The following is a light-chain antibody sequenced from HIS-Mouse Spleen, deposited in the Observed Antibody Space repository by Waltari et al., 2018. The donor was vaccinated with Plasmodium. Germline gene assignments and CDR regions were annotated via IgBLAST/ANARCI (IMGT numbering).Light chain of an antibody. J-gene: IGKJ2*01. CDR1: QGIRND. V-gene: IGKV1-6*01. Sequence: AIQMTQSPSSLSASVGDRVTITYRASQGIRNDLGWYQQKPGKAPKLLIPAAYSLQSGVPSRFSGRGSGTDFTLTISSLQPEDCATYYCLQDYKYPYTFGQGTKLGIK. CDR2: AAY. CDR3: LQDYKYPYT.